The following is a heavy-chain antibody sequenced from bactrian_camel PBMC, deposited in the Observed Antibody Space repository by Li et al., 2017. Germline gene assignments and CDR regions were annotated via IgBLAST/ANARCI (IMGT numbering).Heavy chain of an antibody. V-gene: IGHV3S40*01. Sequence: DVQLVESGGGSVQVGGSLKLACTAAGVTGPSDDMGWFYSSPGKERKKIATIYSGTGSTYYDYSVKGRFAVSQNTSKNAVYLQMNNLKPEDTGTYYCNGRWSRAQYTGQGTQVTVS. CDR1: GVTGPSDD. J-gene: IGHJ4*01. CDR2: IYSGTGST. D-gene: IGHD2*01.